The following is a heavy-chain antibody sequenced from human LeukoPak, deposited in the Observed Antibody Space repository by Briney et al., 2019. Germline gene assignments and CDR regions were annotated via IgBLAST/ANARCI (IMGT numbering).Heavy chain of an antibody. CDR3: ATSRTLDH. V-gene: IGHV3-7*05. Sequence: GGSLRHSCAAPGLTFSSHWMTWGRHAPGKGLEWVANIKQDGSEKYYVDSVKGRCTISRDNAKSSLYLQMNSLRVEDTAVYYCATSRTLDHWGQGTLVTVSS. CDR2: IKQDGSEK. CDR1: GLTFSSHW. J-gene: IGHJ4*02.